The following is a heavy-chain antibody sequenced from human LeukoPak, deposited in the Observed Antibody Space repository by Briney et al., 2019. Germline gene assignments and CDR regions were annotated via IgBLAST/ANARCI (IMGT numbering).Heavy chain of an antibody. CDR3: ARARKRYGDYEDNWFDP. CDR2: ISVDGRNE. Sequence: GGSLRLSCAVSGFTFSSYEMHRVRQAPGRGLEWVAVISVDGRNEYNPESVKGRFTISRDNSKNTLYLQMNSLGLEDTAVYYCARARKRYGDYEDNWFDPWGQGTLVTVSS. V-gene: IGHV3-30*03. D-gene: IGHD4-17*01. CDR1: GFTFSSYE. J-gene: IGHJ5*02.